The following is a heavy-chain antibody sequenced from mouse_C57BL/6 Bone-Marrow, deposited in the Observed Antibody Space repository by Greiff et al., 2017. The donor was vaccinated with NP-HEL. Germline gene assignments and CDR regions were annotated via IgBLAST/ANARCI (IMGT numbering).Heavy chain of an antibody. D-gene: IGHD1-1*01. CDR3: ARRGNYVVFAY. Sequence: VQLVESGAELMKPGASVKLSCKATGYTFTGYWIEWVKQRPGHGLEWIGEILPGSGSTNYNEKFKGKATFTADTSSNTAYKQLSSLTTEDSAIYYCARRGNYVVFAYWGQGTLVTVSA. CDR1: GYTFTGYW. V-gene: IGHV1-9*01. CDR2: ILPGSGST. J-gene: IGHJ3*01.